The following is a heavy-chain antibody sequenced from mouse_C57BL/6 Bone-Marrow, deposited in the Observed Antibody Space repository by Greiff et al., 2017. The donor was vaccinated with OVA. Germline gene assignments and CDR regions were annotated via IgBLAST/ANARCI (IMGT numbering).Heavy chain of an antibody. V-gene: IGHV5-4*01. CDR2: ISDGGSYT. D-gene: IGHD4-1*01. CDR1: GFTFSSYA. CDR3: ARDDWDWYFDV. Sequence: EVKLVESGGGLVKPGGSLKLSCAASGFTFSSYAMSWVRQTPEKRLEWVATISDGGSYTYYPDNVKGRFTISRDNAKNNLYLQMSHLKSEDTAMYYCARDDWDWYFDVWSTGTTVTVSS. J-gene: IGHJ1*03.